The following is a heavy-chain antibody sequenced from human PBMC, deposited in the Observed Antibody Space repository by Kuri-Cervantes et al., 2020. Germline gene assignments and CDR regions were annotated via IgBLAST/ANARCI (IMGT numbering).Heavy chain of an antibody. CDR3: ARGPLPFGDQFGWFDP. CDR2: ISYDGRNK. D-gene: IGHD3-10*01. J-gene: IGHJ5*02. CDR1: GFTFSSYG. Sequence: GGSLRLSCAASGFTFSSYGMHWVRQAPGKGLEWVAFISYDGRNKEYAESVKGRFTISRDNSKNTLYVQMNSLRVEDTAAYYCARGPLPFGDQFGWFDPWGQGTLVTVSS. V-gene: IGHV3-30*03.